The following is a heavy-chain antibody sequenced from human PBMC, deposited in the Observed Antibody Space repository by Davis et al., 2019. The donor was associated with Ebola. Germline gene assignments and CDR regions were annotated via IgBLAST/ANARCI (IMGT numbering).Heavy chain of an antibody. CDR3: ARAPLVRKADRSWFDP. CDR1: GYPFTSYG. Sequence: ASVKVSCKASGYPFTSYGVTWVRQAPGQGLEWMGWINPHNNNTNYAQNVQGRVTMTTDTSTSTAYMEVGSLRSEDTAVYYCARAPLVRKADRSWFDPWGQGTLVTVSS. D-gene: IGHD3-10*01. J-gene: IGHJ5*02. CDR2: INPHNNNT. V-gene: IGHV1-18*04.